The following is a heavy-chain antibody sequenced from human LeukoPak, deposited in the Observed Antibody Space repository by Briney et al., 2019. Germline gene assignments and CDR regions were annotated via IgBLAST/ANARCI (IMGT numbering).Heavy chain of an antibody. Sequence: SETLSLTCAVSGYSISSGYYWGWIRQPPGKGLEWIGSIYYSGSTYYNPSLKSRVTISVDTSKNQFSLKLSSVTAADTAVYYCARHPYDFWSGYKPFDPWGQGTLVTVSS. CDR2: IYYSGST. J-gene: IGHJ5*02. CDR1: GYSISSGYY. D-gene: IGHD3-3*01. V-gene: IGHV4-38-2*01. CDR3: ARHPYDFWSGYKPFDP.